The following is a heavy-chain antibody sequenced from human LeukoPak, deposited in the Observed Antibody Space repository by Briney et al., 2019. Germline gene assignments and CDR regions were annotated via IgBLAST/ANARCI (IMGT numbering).Heavy chain of an antibody. CDR2: IIPIFGTA. J-gene: IGHJ4*02. CDR1: GGTFSSYA. CDR3: ARGFDDRGGNYFDY. Sequence: SVKVSCKASGGTFSSYASSWVRQAPGQGLEWMGGIIPIFGTANYAQKFQGRVTITTDESTRTAYMELSSLRSEDTAVYYCARGFDDRGGNYFDYWGQGTLVTLSS. V-gene: IGHV1-69*05. D-gene: IGHD3-22*01.